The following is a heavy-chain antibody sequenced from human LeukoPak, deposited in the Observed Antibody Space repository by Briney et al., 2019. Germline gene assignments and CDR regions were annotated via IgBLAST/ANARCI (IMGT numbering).Heavy chain of an antibody. J-gene: IGHJ4*02. CDR2: ISGSGGST. CDR1: GFTFSRYA. Sequence: GASLRLSCAASGFTFSRYAMSWVRQAPGKGLEWVSAISGSGGSTYYADSVKGRFTISRDNSKNTLYLQMNSLRAEDTAVYYCAKAPVSYDSSGYYFDYWGQGTLVTVSS. V-gene: IGHV3-23*01. D-gene: IGHD3-22*01. CDR3: AKAPVSYDSSGYYFDY.